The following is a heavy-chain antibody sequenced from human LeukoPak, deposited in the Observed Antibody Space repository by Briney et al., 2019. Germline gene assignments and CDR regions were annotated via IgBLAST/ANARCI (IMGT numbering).Heavy chain of an antibody. CDR2: IYTSGST. D-gene: IGHD4-17*01. CDR3: AREILDGDYATGWFDY. J-gene: IGHJ4*02. V-gene: IGHV4-4*07. Sequence: SETLSLTCTVSGGSISSYYWSWIRQPAGKGLEWIGRIYTSGSTNYNPSLKSRVTMSVDTSKNQFSLKLSSVTAADTAVYYCAREILDGDYATGWFDYWGQGTLVTVSS. CDR1: GGSISSYY.